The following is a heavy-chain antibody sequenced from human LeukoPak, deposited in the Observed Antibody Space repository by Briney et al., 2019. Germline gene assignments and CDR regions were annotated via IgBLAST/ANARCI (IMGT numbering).Heavy chain of an antibody. J-gene: IGHJ4*02. CDR3: AKAHVPTMIRGVVSSD. Sequence: PGGSLRLSCTVSGFTVSSDSMSWVRQAPGKGLEWVSFIYSGGSTHYSDSVKGRFTISRDYSKDTLFLQMNSLRAEDTALYYCAKAHVPTMIRGVVSSDWGQGTLVTVSS. CDR2: IYSGGST. V-gene: IGHV3-53*01. D-gene: IGHD3-10*01. CDR1: GFTVSSDS.